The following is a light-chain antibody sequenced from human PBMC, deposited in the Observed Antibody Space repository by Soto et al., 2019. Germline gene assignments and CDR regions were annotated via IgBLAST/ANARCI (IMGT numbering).Light chain of an antibody. Sequence: IEMTQSPASLSASVGDRVTITCRASQTIATYLTWFQHKSGRAPKLLIYTSSSVNSGVSSRFRGSGSGTDFTLTINDVQPEDSATYYWQQSYSYLVTFGAGTKVEIK. V-gene: IGKV1-39*01. CDR2: TSS. CDR3: QQSYSYLVT. J-gene: IGKJ4*01. CDR1: QTIATY.